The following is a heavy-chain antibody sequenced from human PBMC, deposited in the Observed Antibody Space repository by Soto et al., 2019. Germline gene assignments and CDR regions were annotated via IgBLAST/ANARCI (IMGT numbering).Heavy chain of an antibody. CDR3: ARVPSYCSSTSCLYYFDY. D-gene: IGHD2-2*01. Sequence: ASVKVSCKASGYTFTRYGISWVRQAPGQGLEWMGWISAYNGNTNYAQKLQGRVTMTTDTSTSTAYMELRSLRSDDTAVYYCARVPSYCSSTSCLYYFDYWGQGTLVTVSS. J-gene: IGHJ4*02. V-gene: IGHV1-18*01. CDR2: ISAYNGNT. CDR1: GYTFTRYG.